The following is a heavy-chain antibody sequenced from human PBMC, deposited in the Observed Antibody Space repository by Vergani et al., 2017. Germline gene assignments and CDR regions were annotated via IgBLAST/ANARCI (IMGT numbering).Heavy chain of an antibody. J-gene: IGHJ6*02. CDR3: ARENLVRWGIVGATDYYGMDV. Sequence: QVQLQQWGAGLLKPSETLSLTCAVYGGSFSGYYWSWIRQPPGKGLEWIGEINHSGSTNYNPSLKSRVTISVDTSKNQFSLKLSSVTAADTAVYYCARENLVRWGIVGATDYYGMDVWGQGTTVTVSS. D-gene: IGHD1-26*01. V-gene: IGHV4-34*01. CDR1: GGSFSGYY. CDR2: INHSGST.